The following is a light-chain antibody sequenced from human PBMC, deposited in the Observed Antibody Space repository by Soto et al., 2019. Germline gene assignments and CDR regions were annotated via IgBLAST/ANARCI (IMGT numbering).Light chain of an antibody. CDR1: QTISSW. CDR2: KAS. V-gene: IGKV1-5*03. CDR3: QHYNSYSEA. J-gene: IGKJ1*01. Sequence: DIQMTQSPSTLSGSVVDRVTITCLASQTISSWLSWYQQKPWKAPKLLIYKASTLKSGVPSSFSGSGSGTEFTLTISSLQTDDFATYYCQHYNSYSEAFGQGAKVDI.